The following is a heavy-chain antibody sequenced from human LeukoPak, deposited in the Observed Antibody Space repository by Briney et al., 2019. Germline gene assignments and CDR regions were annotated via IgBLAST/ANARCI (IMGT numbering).Heavy chain of an antibody. CDR2: INPNSGGT. V-gene: IGHV1-2*02. Sequence: ASVKVSCKASGYTFTGYYMHWVRQAPGQGLEWMGWINPNSGGTIYAQKFQGRVTMTRDTSISTAYMELSRLRSDDTAVYYCAREEVGATTLIFDYWGQGTLVTVSS. CDR3: AREEVGATTLIFDY. J-gene: IGHJ4*02. D-gene: IGHD1-26*01. CDR1: GYTFTGYY.